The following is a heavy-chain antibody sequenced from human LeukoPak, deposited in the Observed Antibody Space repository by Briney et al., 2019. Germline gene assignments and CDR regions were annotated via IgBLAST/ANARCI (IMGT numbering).Heavy chain of an antibody. D-gene: IGHD3-3*01. CDR1: GFTFTSSA. V-gene: IGHV1-58*01. CDR2: IVVGSGNT. J-gene: IGHJ3*02. CDR3: AAVSRPIRFLEWFKAPGAFDI. Sequence: VASVKVSCKASGFTFTSSAVQWVRQARGQRLEWIGWIVVGSGNTNYAQKFQERVAITRDMSTSTAYMELSSLRSEDTAVYYCAAVSRPIRFLEWFKAPGAFDIWGQGTKVTVSS.